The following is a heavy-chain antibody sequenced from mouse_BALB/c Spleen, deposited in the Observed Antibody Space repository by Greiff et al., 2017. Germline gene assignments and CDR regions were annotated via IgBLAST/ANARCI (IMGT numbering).Heavy chain of an antibody. CDR2: ISDGGSYT. CDR1: GFTFSDYY. J-gene: IGHJ4*01. CDR3: ARGGRDHYAMDY. D-gene: IGHD3-3*01. V-gene: IGHV5-4*02. Sequence: EVKLMESGGGLVKPGGSLKLSCAASGFTFSDYYMYWVRQTPEKRLEWVATISDGGSYTYYPDSVKGRFTISRDNAKNNLYLQMSSLKSEDTAMYYCARGGRDHYAMDYWGQGTSVTVSS.